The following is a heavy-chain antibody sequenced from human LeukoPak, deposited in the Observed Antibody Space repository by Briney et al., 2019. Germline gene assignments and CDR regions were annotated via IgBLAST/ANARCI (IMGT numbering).Heavy chain of an antibody. Sequence: GGSLRLSCAASGFTFSSYAMSWVRQAPGKGLEWVSAISGSGGSTYYADSVKGRFTISRDNSKSTLYLQMNSLRAEDTAVYYCAKDTAARPKNYFDYWGQGTLVTVSS. CDR2: ISGSGGST. D-gene: IGHD6-6*01. V-gene: IGHV3-23*01. J-gene: IGHJ4*02. CDR3: AKDTAARPKNYFDY. CDR1: GFTFSSYA.